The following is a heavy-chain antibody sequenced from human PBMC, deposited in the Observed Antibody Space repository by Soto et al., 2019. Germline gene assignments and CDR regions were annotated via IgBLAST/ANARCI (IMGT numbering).Heavy chain of an antibody. D-gene: IGHD3-16*01. Sequence: QITLKESGPTLVKPTQTLTLTCSFSGFSLSTSGVGVGWIRQPPGKALEWLALIYWDDDKRYSPSLKTRLTITQDTSKNQVVLTMTNMDPVDTATYYCAHSHFLRLGANDAFDIWGQGTMVTVSS. CDR3: AHSHFLRLGANDAFDI. CDR2: IYWDDDK. J-gene: IGHJ3*02. V-gene: IGHV2-5*02. CDR1: GFSLSTSGVG.